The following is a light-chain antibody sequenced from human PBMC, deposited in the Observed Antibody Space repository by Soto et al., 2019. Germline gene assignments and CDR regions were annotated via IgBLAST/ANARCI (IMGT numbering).Light chain of an antibody. V-gene: IGKV3-11*01. CDR1: QSVSSF. CDR3: QQRSNWPCT. Sequence: IVLTQSPATLSLSPGERATRSCRASQSVSSFLAWYQQKPGQAPRLLIYDASNRASGIPARFSGSGSGTVFTLSISSLEPEDFAVYYCQQRSNWPCTFGPGTKVDIK. CDR2: DAS. J-gene: IGKJ3*01.